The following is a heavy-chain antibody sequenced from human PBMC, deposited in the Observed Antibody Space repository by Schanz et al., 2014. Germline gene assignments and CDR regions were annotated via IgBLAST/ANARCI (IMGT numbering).Heavy chain of an antibody. CDR3: ARPSSVVGITGWFDT. J-gene: IGHJ5*02. V-gene: IGHV4-39*01. Sequence: QLQLRESGPGLVKPSETLSLICSVSGTSITSSTYYWGWIRQPPGKGPEWIGSISYSGNTYYTPSLKSRVTISLDTPKSQFSLELTSVTAADTAVYYCARPSSVVGITGWFDTWGQGTLVTVSS. D-gene: IGHD3-22*01. CDR1: GTSITSSTYY. CDR2: ISYSGNT.